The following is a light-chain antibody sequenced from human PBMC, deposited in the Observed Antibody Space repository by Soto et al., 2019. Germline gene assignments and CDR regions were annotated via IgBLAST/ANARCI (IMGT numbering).Light chain of an antibody. CDR3: SSYITFISPVV. J-gene: IGLJ2*01. Sequence: QSALTQPASLSGSPGQSITISCTGTSSDVGGYNYVSWYQQHPGKAPKLIIYEVSNRPSGVSYRFSGSKSGNTASLTISGLQAEDEADYYCSSYITFISPVVFGGGTKLTVL. CDR1: SSDVGGYNY. V-gene: IGLV2-14*01. CDR2: EVS.